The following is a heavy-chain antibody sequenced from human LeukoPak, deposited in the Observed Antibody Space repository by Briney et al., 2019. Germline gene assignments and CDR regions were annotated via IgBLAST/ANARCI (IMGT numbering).Heavy chain of an antibody. CDR1: GGSFSGYY. CDR2: INHSGST. D-gene: IGHD2-21*02. J-gene: IGHJ4*02. CDR3: ARRTCGGDCYSVDY. V-gene: IGHV4-34*01. Sequence: SETLSLTCAVYGGSFSGYYWSWIRQPPGKGLEWIGEINHSGSTNYNPSPKSRVTISIDASKNQFSLKLSSVTAADTAVYYCARRTCGGDCYSVDYWGQGNLVTVSS.